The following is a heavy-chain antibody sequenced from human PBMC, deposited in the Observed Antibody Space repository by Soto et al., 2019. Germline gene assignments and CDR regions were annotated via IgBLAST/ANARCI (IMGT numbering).Heavy chain of an antibody. Sequence: EVQLVESGGGLVKPGGSLRLSCAASGFTFSSYSMNWVRQAPGKGLEWVSSISSSSSYIYYADSVKGRFTISRDNAKNPLYLQMTSLGAEDTAVYYCARSSGGGDGYTFATWGQGTLVTVSS. CDR2: ISSSSSYI. CDR1: GFTFSSYS. CDR3: ARSSGGGDGYTFAT. V-gene: IGHV3-21*01. J-gene: IGHJ4*02. D-gene: IGHD2-21*01.